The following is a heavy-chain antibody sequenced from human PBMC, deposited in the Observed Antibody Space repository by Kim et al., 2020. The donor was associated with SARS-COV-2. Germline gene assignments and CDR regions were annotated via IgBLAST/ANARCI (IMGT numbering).Heavy chain of an antibody. Sequence: SETLSLTCTVSGGSISSYYWSWIRPPPVKGLEWIGYIYYSGSTNYNPSLKSRVTISVDTSKNQFSLKLSSVTAAETAVSYCASHSSGYPSFDYWGQGTLVTVSS. D-gene: IGHD3-22*01. CDR3: ASHSSGYPSFDY. CDR2: IYYSGST. V-gene: IGHV4-59*08. J-gene: IGHJ4*02. CDR1: GGSISSYY.